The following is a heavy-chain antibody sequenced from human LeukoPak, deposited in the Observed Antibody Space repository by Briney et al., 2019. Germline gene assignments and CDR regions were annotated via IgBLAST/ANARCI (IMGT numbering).Heavy chain of an antibody. D-gene: IGHD3-10*01. CDR3: ARVVAGGSGSYYMTIDY. CDR1: GGSISNYY. V-gene: IGHV4-59*01. CDR2: IHYSGST. J-gene: IGHJ4*02. Sequence: PSETLSLTCTVSGGSISNYYWSWIRQPPGKGLEWIGFIHYSGSTTYNPSLKSRVSISVDTSKSHFSLKLSSVSAADTAVYYCARVVAGGSGSYYMTIDYWGQGTLVTVSS.